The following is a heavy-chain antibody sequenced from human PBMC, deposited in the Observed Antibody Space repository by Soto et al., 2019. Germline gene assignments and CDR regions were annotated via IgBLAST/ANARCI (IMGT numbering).Heavy chain of an antibody. Sequence: SETLSLTCAVSGGSISSGYSWSWIRQPPGKGLEWIGYIYHSGSIYYNPSLKSRVTMSVDRSKNQFYLNVSSVTAADTAVYYCAREPSLSYWGQGTLVTVSS. CDR2: IYHSGSI. CDR1: GGSISSGYS. V-gene: IGHV4-30-2*01. CDR3: AREPSLSY. D-gene: IGHD3-9*01. J-gene: IGHJ4*02.